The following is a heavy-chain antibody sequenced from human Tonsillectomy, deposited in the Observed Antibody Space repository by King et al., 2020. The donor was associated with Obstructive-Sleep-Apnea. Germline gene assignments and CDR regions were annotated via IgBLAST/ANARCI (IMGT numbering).Heavy chain of an antibody. CDR3: ARNPSFTRYSSGYSRSYFDY. D-gene: IGHD6-19*01. Sequence: VQLQQWGAGLLKPSETLSLTCAVYGGSFSGYYWSWIRQPPGKGLEWIGEINHSGSTNYNPSLKSRVTISVDTSKNHFSLKLGSVTAADTAVYYCARNPSFTRYSSGYSRSYFDYWGQGTLVTVSS. V-gene: IGHV4-34*01. J-gene: IGHJ4*02. CDR1: GGSFSGYY. CDR2: INHSGST.